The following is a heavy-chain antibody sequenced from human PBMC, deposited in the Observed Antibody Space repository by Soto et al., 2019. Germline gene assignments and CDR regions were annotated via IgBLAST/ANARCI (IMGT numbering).Heavy chain of an antibody. CDR3: ARVDYSSSWPLSDY. Sequence: SGPTLVNPTQTLTLTCTFSGFSLTTSAMCVSWIRQPPGKALEWLALIDWDDDKYYSTSLRTRLTISKDTSKNQVVLTMTNMDPVDTATYFCARVDYSSSWPLSDYWGHGTLVTVSS. J-gene: IGHJ4*01. CDR2: IDWDDDK. V-gene: IGHV2-70*01. D-gene: IGHD6-13*01. CDR1: GFSLTTSAMC.